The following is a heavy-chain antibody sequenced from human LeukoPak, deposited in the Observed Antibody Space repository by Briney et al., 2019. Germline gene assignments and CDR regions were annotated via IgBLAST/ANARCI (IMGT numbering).Heavy chain of an antibody. D-gene: IGHD3-10*01. V-gene: IGHV3-43*02. Sequence: GGSLRLSCAASGFTFDDNARRRVRLAQGKGLERVSLIRGDGGSTYYADSVKGRFTISRDNSKNTLYLQMNSLRAEDTAVYYCAAEGSADAFDIWGQGTMVTVSS. CDR1: GFTFDDNA. CDR3: AAEGSADAFDI. J-gene: IGHJ3*02. CDR2: IRGDGGST.